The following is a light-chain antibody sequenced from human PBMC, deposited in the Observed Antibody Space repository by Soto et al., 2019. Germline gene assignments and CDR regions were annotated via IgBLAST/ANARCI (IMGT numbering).Light chain of an antibody. J-gene: IGKJ1*01. CDR3: QQYHRYPRT. CDR1: QSIYTW. CDR2: EAS. V-gene: IGKV1-5*03. Sequence: IQITPSSSTRSASLGDRVTITCRASQSIYTWLAWYQHKPGKAPKVLFSEASVSESAVSSRFSGGGSGTQFTLTISSRQLDYFTTYFCQQYHRYPRTFSQGHKGHIK.